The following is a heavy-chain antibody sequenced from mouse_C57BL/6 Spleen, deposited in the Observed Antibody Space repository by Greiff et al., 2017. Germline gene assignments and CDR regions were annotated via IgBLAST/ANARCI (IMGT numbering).Heavy chain of an antibody. V-gene: IGHV1-64*01. D-gene: IGHD2-14*01. CDR3: AREGGTRYFDV. J-gene: IGHJ1*03. Sequence: QVQLQQPGAELVKPGASVKLSCKASGYTFTSYWMHWVKQRPGQGLEWIGMIHPNSGSTNYNQKFKSKATLTVDKSSSTAYMQLSSLTSEDSAVYYGAREGGTRYFDVWGTGTTVTVSS. CDR1: GYTFTSYW. CDR2: IHPNSGST.